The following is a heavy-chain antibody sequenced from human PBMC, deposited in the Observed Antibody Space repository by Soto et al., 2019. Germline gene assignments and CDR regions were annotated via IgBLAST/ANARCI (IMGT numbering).Heavy chain of an antibody. V-gene: IGHV4-39*01. Sequence: SHTWTVADGSIRRSSYYRGRIRKPPGKGLEWIGSIYYSGYTYYNPSLKSRVTISVDTSKNQFSLKLSSVTAADTAVYYCARLNGYCVSTNCHGYYGMDVWGQGTTVTVS. CDR1: DGSIRRSSYY. CDR2: IYYSGYT. CDR3: ARLNGYCVSTNCHGYYGMDV. D-gene: IGHD2-2*03. J-gene: IGHJ6*02.